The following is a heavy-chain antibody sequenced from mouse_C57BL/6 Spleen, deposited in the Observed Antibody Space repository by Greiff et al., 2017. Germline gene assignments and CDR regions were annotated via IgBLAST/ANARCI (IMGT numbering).Heavy chain of an antibody. CDR3: AAYYYGSSYFDY. D-gene: IGHD1-1*01. CDR1: GYTFTSYW. J-gene: IGHJ2*01. Sequence: VQLQQPGAELVMPGASVKLSCKASGYTFTSYWMHWVKQRPGQGLEWIGEIDPSDSYTNYNQKFKGKYTLTVDKSSSTAYMQLSRLTSEDSAVYYCAAYYYGSSYFDYWGQGTTLTVSS. CDR2: IDPSDSYT. V-gene: IGHV1-69*01.